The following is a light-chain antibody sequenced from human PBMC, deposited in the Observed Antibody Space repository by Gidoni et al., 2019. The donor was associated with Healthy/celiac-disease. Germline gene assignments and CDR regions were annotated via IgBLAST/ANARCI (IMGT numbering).Light chain of an antibody. CDR3: AAWDDSLNGVV. Sequence: QSVLTQPPSASGTPGQRVTISCSGSSSTIGSNTVNWYQQLPGTAPTLLIYSNNQRPSGVPDRFSGSKSGTSASLAISGLQSEDEADYYCAAWDDSLNGVVFGGGTKLTVL. V-gene: IGLV1-44*01. J-gene: IGLJ2*01. CDR2: SNN. CDR1: SSTIGSNT.